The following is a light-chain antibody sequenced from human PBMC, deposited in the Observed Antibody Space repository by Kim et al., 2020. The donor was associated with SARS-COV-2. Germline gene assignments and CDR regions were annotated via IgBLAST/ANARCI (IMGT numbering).Light chain of an antibody. CDR1: QGISTS. J-gene: IGKJ1*01. Sequence: AAVGEEVTIPCRASQGISTSLAWYQQRQGKVPTLLFYGASTLQSGVPSRFSGSASGTDFTLSISSLQPEDVATYYCQRYNSAPPTFGQGTKVDIK. CDR2: GAS. CDR3: QRYNSAPPT. V-gene: IGKV1-27*01.